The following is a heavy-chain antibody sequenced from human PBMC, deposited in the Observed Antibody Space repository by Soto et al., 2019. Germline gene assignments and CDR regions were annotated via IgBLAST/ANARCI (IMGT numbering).Heavy chain of an antibody. CDR3: ARGLPPCGYYDILTGSYLDY. V-gene: IGHV4-30-4*01. J-gene: IGHJ4*02. Sequence: QVQLQESGPGLVKPSQTLSLTCTVSGGSISSCDYYWSWIRKPPGKGLEWIGYIYYIGSTYYNPSLMSRVTVSVDTSKNHFSLKLSSVTAADAAVYYCARGLPPCGYYDILTGSYLDYWGEGTMVAVSS. D-gene: IGHD3-9*01. CDR1: GGSISSCDYY. CDR2: IYYIGST.